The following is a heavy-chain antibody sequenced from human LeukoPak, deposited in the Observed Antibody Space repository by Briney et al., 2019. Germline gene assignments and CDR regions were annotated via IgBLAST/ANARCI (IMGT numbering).Heavy chain of an antibody. CDR2: ISANNGNT. CDR3: TRTLVGSWYDAFDI. Sequence: ASVKVSCKASGYTFTSYGISWVRQAPGQGLEWKGWISANNGNTNYAQKLQGRVTMTTDTSTSTAYMELRSLRSDDTAVYYCTRTLVGSWYDAFDIWGQGTMVTVSS. CDR1: GYTFTSYG. J-gene: IGHJ3*02. V-gene: IGHV1-18*01. D-gene: IGHD6-13*01.